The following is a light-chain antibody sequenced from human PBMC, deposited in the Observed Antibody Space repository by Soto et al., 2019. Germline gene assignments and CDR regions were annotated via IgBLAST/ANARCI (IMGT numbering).Light chain of an antibody. CDR1: QNVNSN. J-gene: IGKJ2*01. CDR2: NVS. Sequence: EIAMTQSPATLSVSPGQRPTLSCRASQNVNSNLAWYQQKPGHAPSLLMYNVSTRATGFPARFSGSGSGTEFTLTISSLQSEDSAIYYCQQYNTLNTFGQGTKLEIK. V-gene: IGKV3-15*01. CDR3: QQYNTLNT.